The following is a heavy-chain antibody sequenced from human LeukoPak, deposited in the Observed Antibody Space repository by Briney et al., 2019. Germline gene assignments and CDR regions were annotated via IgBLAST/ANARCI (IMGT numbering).Heavy chain of an antibody. CDR1: GFTFSSYW. CDR2: INSDGSST. J-gene: IGHJ4*02. D-gene: IGHD6-19*01. Sequence: GGSLRLSCAASGFTFSSYWMHWVRQAPGKGLVWVSRINSDGSSTSYADSVKGRFTISRDNAKNTLYLQMDSLRAEDTAVYYCARVYSSGWHDSELGYWGQGTLVTVSS. CDR3: ARVYSSGWHDSELGY. V-gene: IGHV3-74*01.